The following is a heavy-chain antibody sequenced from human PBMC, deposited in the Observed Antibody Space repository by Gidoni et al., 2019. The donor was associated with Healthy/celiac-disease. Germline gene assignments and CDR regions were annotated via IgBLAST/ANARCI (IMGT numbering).Heavy chain of an antibody. J-gene: IGHJ3*02. CDR2: IYPGDSDT. Sequence: EVQLVQSGAEVKKPGESLKISCKGSGSSFTSYWIGWVRQMPGKGLERMGIIYPGDSDTRYSPSFQGQVTISADKSISTAYLQWSSLKASDTAMYYCARRYCSGGSCSSHDAFDIWGQGTMVTVSS. V-gene: IGHV5-51*01. D-gene: IGHD2-15*01. CDR3: ARRYCSGGSCSSHDAFDI. CDR1: GSSFTSYW.